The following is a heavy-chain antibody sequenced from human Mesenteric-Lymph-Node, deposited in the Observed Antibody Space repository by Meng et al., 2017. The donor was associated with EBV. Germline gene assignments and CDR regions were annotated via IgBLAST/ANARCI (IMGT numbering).Heavy chain of an antibody. J-gene: IGHJ6*02. V-gene: IGHV7-4-1*02. CDR1: GYTFTTFS. CDR3: ARASYGMDV. CDR2: INTHTGNP. Sequence: QVQLVQSGSELKKPGASVTVSCQASGYTFTTFSMNWVRQAPGQGLEWMGWINTHTGNPTYAPGFTGRFVFSLDTSVSTAYLQISSLKAEDTAVYYCARASYGMDVWGQGTTVTVSS.